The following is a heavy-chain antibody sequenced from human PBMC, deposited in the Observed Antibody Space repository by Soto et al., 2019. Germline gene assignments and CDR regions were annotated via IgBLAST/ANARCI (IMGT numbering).Heavy chain of an antibody. D-gene: IGHD3-22*01. CDR1: GYSFSSCW. CDR3: VRGSSGYPNRFDP. CDR2: IDPSDSYT. J-gene: IGHJ5*02. V-gene: IGHV5-10-1*03. Sequence: EVQLVQSGPEVKKPGESLRISCKGSGYSFSSCWISWVRQMPGKGLEWMGRIDPSDSYTNYSPSFQGHVTISADKSISTAYLQWSSLKASDTAMYYCVRGSSGYPNRFDPWGQGTLVTVSS.